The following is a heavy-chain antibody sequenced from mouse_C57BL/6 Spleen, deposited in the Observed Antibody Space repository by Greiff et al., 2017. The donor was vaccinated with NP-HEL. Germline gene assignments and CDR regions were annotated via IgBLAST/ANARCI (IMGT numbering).Heavy chain of an antibody. Sequence: EVQGVESGGDLVKPGGSLKLSCAASGFTFSSYGMSWVRQTPDKRLEWVATISSGGSYTYYPDSVKGRFTISRDNAKNTLYLQMSSLKSEDTAMYYCARQKDYGGDYWGQGTTLTVSS. J-gene: IGHJ2*01. CDR3: ARQKDYGGDY. CDR2: ISSGGSYT. D-gene: IGHD2-4*01. CDR1: GFTFSSYG. V-gene: IGHV5-6*01.